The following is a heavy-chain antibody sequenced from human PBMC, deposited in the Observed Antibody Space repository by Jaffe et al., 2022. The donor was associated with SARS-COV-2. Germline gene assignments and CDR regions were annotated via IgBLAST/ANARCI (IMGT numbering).Heavy chain of an antibody. CDR2: IYYSGST. D-gene: IGHD3-22*01. J-gene: IGHJ5*02. Sequence: QLQLQESGPGLVKPSETLSLTCTVSGGSISSSSYYWGWIRQPPGKGLEWIGSIYYSGSTYYNPSLKSRVTISVDTSKNQFSLKLSSVTAADTAVYYCARQEYYYDSTNWFDPWGQGTLVTVSS. CDR3: ARQEYYYDSTNWFDP. V-gene: IGHV4-39*01. CDR1: GGSISSSSYY.